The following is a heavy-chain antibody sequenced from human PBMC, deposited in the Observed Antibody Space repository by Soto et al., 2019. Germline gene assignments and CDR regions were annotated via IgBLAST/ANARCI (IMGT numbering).Heavy chain of an antibody. Sequence: ASVKVSCKASGYTFNNYDIHWVRQATGQGLEWMGWMNPGSGDTGYAQKFQGRVTMTRDISIATAYMELSSLRSDDTAIYYCARMATFGSLNWFDPWGQGTLVTVSS. CDR2: MNPGSGDT. CDR3: ARMATFGSLNWFDP. D-gene: IGHD3-16*01. CDR1: GYTFNNYD. J-gene: IGHJ5*02. V-gene: IGHV1-8*02.